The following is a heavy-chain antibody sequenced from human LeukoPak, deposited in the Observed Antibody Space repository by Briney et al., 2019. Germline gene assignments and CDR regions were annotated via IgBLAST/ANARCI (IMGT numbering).Heavy chain of an antibody. CDR3: ARGQSHYFDY. Sequence: SQTLSLTHAVYGGSFSGYYWSWIRHPPRKGLEWIGEIKHSGSTNYNPSLKSRVTISVDTSKNQFSLKLSSVTAADTAVYYCARGQSHYFDYWGQGTLVTVSS. V-gene: IGHV4-34*01. CDR1: GGSFSGYY. J-gene: IGHJ4*02. CDR2: IKHSGST.